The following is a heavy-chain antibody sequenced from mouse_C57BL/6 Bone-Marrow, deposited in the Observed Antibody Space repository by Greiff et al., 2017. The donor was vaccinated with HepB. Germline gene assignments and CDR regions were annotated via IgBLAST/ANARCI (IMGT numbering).Heavy chain of an antibody. CDR3: ARWFAY. V-gene: IGHV3-6*01. Sequence: EVQLVESGPGLVKPSQSLSLTCSVTGYSITSGYYWNWIRQFPGNKLEWMGYISYDGSNNYNPSLKNRISITRDTSKNQFFLKLNSVTTEDTATYYCARWFAYWGQGTLVTVSA. CDR2: ISYDGSN. J-gene: IGHJ3*01. CDR1: GYSITSGYY.